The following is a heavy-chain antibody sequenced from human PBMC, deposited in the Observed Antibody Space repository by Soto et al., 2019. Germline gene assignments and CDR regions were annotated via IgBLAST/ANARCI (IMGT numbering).Heavy chain of an antibody. CDR1: GGSISSGGYS. D-gene: IGHD2-21*01. V-gene: IGHV4-4*02. CDR3: ARANGPLWYFDY. CDR2: IYHSGST. Sequence: SETLSLTCAVSGGSISSGGYSWSWVRQPPGKGLEWIGEIYHSGSTNYNPSLKSRVTISVDKSKNQFSLKLSSVTAADTAVYYCARANGPLWYFDYWGQGTLVTVSS. J-gene: IGHJ4*02.